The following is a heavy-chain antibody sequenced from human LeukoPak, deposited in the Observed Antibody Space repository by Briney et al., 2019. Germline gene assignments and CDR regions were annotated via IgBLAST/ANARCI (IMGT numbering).Heavy chain of an antibody. Sequence: SEALSLTCAVYGGSFRGYYWSWIRQSPGKGLEWIGEMHYSGGTSYNPSLKSRVTLSLDTSKNQFSLKLSSVTAADTAVYYCARGILTDYYFDLWGRGTLVTVSS. V-gene: IGHV4-34*01. CDR3: ARGILTDYYFDL. D-gene: IGHD4-17*01. J-gene: IGHJ2*01. CDR1: GGSFRGYY. CDR2: MHYSGGT.